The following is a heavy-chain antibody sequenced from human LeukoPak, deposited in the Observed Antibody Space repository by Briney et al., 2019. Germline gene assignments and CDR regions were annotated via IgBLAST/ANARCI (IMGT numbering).Heavy chain of an antibody. CDR1: GGSISSYS. CDR3: ARGYGVNSRDLGAFDI. Sequence: SETLSLTCIVSGGSISSYSWNWIRQPPGEGLEWVWDIYYSGSTNYNPSHTSRVTISADTSKNQFSLTLDSVTAADTAVYYCARGYGVNSRDLGAFDIWGQGTMVTVSS. J-gene: IGHJ3*02. CDR2: IYYSGST. V-gene: IGHV4-59*01. D-gene: IGHD4-23*01.